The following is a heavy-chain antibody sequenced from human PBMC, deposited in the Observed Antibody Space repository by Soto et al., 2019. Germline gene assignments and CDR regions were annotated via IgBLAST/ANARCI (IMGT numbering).Heavy chain of an antibody. Sequence: QVQLVQSGAEVKKPGASVKVSCKASGYTFTSYDINWVRQATGQGLEWMGWMNPNSGNTGYAQKFQGRVTMTRNTSISTAYMELSSLRSEDTAVYYCAFRFGELWGYHFDYWGKGPLVTVSS. J-gene: IGHJ4*02. D-gene: IGHD3-10*01. CDR2: MNPNSGNT. CDR1: GYTFTSYD. CDR3: AFRFGELWGYHFDY. V-gene: IGHV1-8*01.